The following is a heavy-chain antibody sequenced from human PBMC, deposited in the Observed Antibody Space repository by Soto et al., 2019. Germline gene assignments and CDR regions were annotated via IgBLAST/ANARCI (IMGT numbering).Heavy chain of an antibody. CDR3: VKDSSLLRFGETHTNDAFDI. J-gene: IGHJ3*02. Sequence: PGGSLRLSCSASGFTFSSYAMHWVRQAPGKGLEYVSAISSNGGSTYYADSVKGRFTISRDNSKNTLYLQMSSLRAEDTAVYYCVKDSSLLRFGETHTNDAFDIWGQGTMVTVSS. V-gene: IGHV3-64D*08. D-gene: IGHD3-10*01. CDR2: ISSNGGST. CDR1: GFTFSSYA.